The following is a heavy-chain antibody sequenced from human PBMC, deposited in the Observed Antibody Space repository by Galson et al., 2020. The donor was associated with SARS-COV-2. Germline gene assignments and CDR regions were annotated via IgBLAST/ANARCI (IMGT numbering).Heavy chain of an antibody. CDR3: ATGSGWYYH. J-gene: IGHJ5*02. CDR2: ISWNSANI. CDR1: GFTFDDYS. Sequence: GGSLRLSCAASGFTFDDYSMHWVRQAPGKGLEWVLGISWNSANIGYADSVKGRFSISRDNAKNSLYLQMNSLRTEDTALYYCATGSGWYYHWGQGTLVTVSS. D-gene: IGHD1-26*01. V-gene: IGHV3-9*01.